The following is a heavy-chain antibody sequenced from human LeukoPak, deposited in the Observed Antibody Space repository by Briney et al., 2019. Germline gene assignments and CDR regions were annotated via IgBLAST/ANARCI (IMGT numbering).Heavy chain of an antibody. CDR2: ISSSSSYI. CDR1: GSTFSSYS. Sequence: GGSLRLSCAASGSTFSSYSMNWVRQAPGKGLEWVSSISSSSSYIYYADSVKGRFTISRDNAKNSLYLQMNSLRAEDTAVYYCARDPLRFGIRFPDDYWGQGTLVTVSS. CDR3: ARDPLRFGIRFPDDY. J-gene: IGHJ4*02. D-gene: IGHD3-3*01. V-gene: IGHV3-21*01.